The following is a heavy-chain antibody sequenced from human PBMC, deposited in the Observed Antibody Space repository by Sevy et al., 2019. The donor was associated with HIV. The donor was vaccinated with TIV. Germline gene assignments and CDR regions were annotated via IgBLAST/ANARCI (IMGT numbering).Heavy chain of an antibody. CDR1: GDSLSSADYY. J-gene: IGHJ5*02. CDR3: ARSQNVDITPFDD. V-gene: IGHV4-30-4*01. D-gene: IGHD5-12*01. CDR2: FFYSDNF. Sequence: SETLSLTCSVSGDSLSSADYYWSWVRQPPGKGLEWIGYFFYSDNFYYNPSLKSRLTISVDTSKNQFSLKLTSVTAADSAVYYCARSQNVDITPFDDWGQGTPVTVSS.